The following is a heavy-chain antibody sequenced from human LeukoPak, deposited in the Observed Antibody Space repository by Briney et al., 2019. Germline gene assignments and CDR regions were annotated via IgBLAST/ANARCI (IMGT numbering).Heavy chain of an antibody. V-gene: IGHV3-48*01. CDR3: ARVGSNQWLDY. Sequence: QSGGSLRLSCAASGFTLSSYSMNWVRQAPGKGLEWVSYISGGSSTIYYADSVEGRFTVSRDNAKNSLYLLMVTLRAEDTAVYYCARVGSNQWLDYWGQGTLVTVSS. J-gene: IGHJ4*02. CDR1: GFTLSSYS. CDR2: ISGGSSTI. D-gene: IGHD6-19*01.